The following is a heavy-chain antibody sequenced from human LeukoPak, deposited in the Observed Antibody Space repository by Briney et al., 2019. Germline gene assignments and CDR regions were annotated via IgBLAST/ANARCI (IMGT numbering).Heavy chain of an antibody. D-gene: IGHD3-16*01. CDR3: AIEGGGFDY. CDR2: IYSSGNT. Sequence: SETLSLTCTVSGGSISSYSWSWIRQPAGKGLEWIGRIYSSGNTYYNASLRSRVTMSVDTSKNQFSLKLSSVTAADTAVYYCAIEGGGFDYWGQGTLVTVSS. CDR1: GGSISSYS. V-gene: IGHV4-4*07. J-gene: IGHJ4*02.